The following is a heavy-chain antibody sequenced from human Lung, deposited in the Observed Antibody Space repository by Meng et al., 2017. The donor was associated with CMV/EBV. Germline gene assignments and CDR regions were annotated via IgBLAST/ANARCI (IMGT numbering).Heavy chain of an antibody. D-gene: IGHD2-2*01. CDR3: ARGRPKAVPAGGYFDY. V-gene: IGHV4-34*01. CDR2: INHSGST. J-gene: IGHJ4*02. Sequence: SETXSLXXAVYGGSFSGYYWSWIRQPPGKGLEWIGEINHSGSTNYNPSLKSRVTISVDTSKNQFSLKLSSVTAADTAVYYCARGRPKAVPAGGYFDYWGQGTLVXVSS. CDR1: GGSFSGYY.